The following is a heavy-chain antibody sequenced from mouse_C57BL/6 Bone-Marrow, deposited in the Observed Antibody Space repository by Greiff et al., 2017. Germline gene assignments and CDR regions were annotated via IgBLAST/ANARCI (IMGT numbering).Heavy chain of an antibody. CDR2: IDPSDSYT. V-gene: IGHV1-69*01. CDR1: GYTFTSYW. CDR3: ARESNYGSSYDFDY. Sequence: QVQLKESGAELARPGASVKLSCKASGYTFTSYWMHWVKQRPGQGLEWIGEIDPSDSYTNYNQKFKGKSTLTVDKSSSTAYMQLSSLTSEDSAVYYCARESNYGSSYDFDYWGQGTTLTVSS. J-gene: IGHJ2*01. D-gene: IGHD1-1*01.